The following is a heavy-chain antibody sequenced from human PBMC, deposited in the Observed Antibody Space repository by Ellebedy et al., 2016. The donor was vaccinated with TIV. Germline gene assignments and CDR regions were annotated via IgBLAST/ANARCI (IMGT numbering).Heavy chain of an antibody. J-gene: IGHJ6*02. D-gene: IGHD5-18*01. V-gene: IGHV1-2*02. Sequence: AASVKVSCKASGYTFTGYYMHWVRQAPGQGLEWMGWINPNSGGTNYAQKFQGRVTMTRDTSISTAYMELSRLRSDDTAVYYCAKSAMVSFYGMDVWGQGTTVTVSS. CDR3: AKSAMVSFYGMDV. CDR1: GYTFTGYY. CDR2: INPNSGGT.